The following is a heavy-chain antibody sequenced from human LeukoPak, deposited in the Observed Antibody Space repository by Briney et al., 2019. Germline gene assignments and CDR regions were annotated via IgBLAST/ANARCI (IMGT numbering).Heavy chain of an antibody. Sequence: GGSLRLSCAASGFTFSSYGMHWVRQAPGKGLEWVAFIRYDGSNKYYADSVKGRFTISRDNSKNTLYLQMNSLGAEDTAVYYCAKYYDILTYFDYWGQGTLVTVSS. CDR1: GFTFSSYG. D-gene: IGHD3-9*01. CDR2: IRYDGSNK. J-gene: IGHJ4*02. V-gene: IGHV3-30*02. CDR3: AKYYDILTYFDY.